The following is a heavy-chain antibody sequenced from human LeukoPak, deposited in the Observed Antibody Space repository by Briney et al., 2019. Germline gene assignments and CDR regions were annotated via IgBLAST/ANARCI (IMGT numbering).Heavy chain of an antibody. Sequence: PSQTLSLTCTVSGGSISSSNYYWSWIRQPPGKGLEWIGSVFHSGSTYYNPSLKSRVTISVDTSKNQFSLNLRSVTAADTAMYFCARSLSTAGIDYWGQGTLVTVSS. CDR1: GGSISSSNYY. D-gene: IGHD2-2*01. J-gene: IGHJ4*02. V-gene: IGHV4-39*07. CDR3: ARSLSTAGIDY. CDR2: VFHSGST.